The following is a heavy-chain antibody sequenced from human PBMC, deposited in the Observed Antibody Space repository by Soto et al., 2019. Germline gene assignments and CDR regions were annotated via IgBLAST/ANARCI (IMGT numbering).Heavy chain of an antibody. CDR3: ARDLGSNIALAVAASPLGY. CDR2: ISRDGTTK. CDR1: GFTFSRFA. J-gene: IGHJ4*02. V-gene: IGHV3-30-3*01. Sequence: QVQLAESGGGVVQPGRSLRLSCGASGFTFSRFALHWVRQAPGKGLEWVSIISRDGTTKNYIDSVKGRFTISRDNSEETLYLQMDSLRVEDTAVYYCARDLGSNIALAVAASPLGYWGQGTLVTVSS. D-gene: IGHD2-15*01.